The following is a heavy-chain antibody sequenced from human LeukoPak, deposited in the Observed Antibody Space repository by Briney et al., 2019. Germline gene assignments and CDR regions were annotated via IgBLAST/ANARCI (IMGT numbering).Heavy chain of an antibody. Sequence: GGSLRLSCAASGFTFSDYYMSWIRQAPGKGLEWVSYISISGSTIYYADSVKGRFTISRDNSKNTLYLQMNSLRPEDTAVYYCARGLAYYYDSTAYFLDYWGQGTLVTVSS. CDR1: GFTFSDYY. CDR3: ARGLAYYYDSTAYFLDY. CDR2: ISISGSTI. V-gene: IGHV3-11*04. J-gene: IGHJ4*02. D-gene: IGHD3-22*01.